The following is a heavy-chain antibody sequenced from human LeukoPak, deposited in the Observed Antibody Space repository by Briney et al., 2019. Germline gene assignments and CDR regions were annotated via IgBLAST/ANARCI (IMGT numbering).Heavy chain of an antibody. Sequence: SETLSLTCTVSGGSISSYYWSWIRQPAGKGLEWIGRIYTSGSTNYNPSLKSRVTMSVDTSKNQFSLKLSSVTAADTAVYYCARDLAIAAAPYGMDVWGQGTTVTVSS. D-gene: IGHD6-13*01. CDR1: GGSISSYY. CDR3: ARDLAIAAAPYGMDV. J-gene: IGHJ6*02. CDR2: IYTSGST. V-gene: IGHV4-4*07.